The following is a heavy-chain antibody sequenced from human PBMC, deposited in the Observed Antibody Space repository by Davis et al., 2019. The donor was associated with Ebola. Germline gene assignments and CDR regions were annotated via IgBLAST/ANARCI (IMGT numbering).Heavy chain of an antibody. J-gene: IGHJ4*02. V-gene: IGHV3-74*01. CDR1: GFTFSSYW. Sequence: GSLRLSCAASGFTFSSYWMHWVRQAPGKGLVWVSRINSDGTSTTYADSVRGRFTISRDNAKNTLYLQMNSLRAEDTAVYYCAKDFDYENAYWGQGTLVTVSS. CDR3: AKDFDYENAY. D-gene: IGHD3-9*01. CDR2: INSDGTST.